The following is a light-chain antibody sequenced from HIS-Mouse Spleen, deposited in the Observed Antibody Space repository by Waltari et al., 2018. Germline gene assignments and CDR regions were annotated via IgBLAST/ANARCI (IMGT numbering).Light chain of an antibody. J-gene: IGLJ2*01. CDR1: ALPKHY. CDR2: EDS. V-gene: IGLV3-10*01. CDR3: YSTDSSGNHRV. Sequence: SYELTQPPSVSVSPGQTARITCSGDALPKHYSYWYQQKSGQDPGLVIYEDSKRPSGIPERFSGSSSGTMATLTISGAQVEDEADYYCYSTDSSGNHRVFGGGTKLTVL.